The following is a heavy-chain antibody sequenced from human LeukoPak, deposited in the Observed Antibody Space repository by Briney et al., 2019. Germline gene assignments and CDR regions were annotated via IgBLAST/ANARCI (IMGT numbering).Heavy chain of an antibody. Sequence: ASVKVSCKASGYTFTGYYMHWVRQAPGQGLEWMGWINPNSGGTNYAQKFQGGVTMTRDTSISTAYMELSRLRSDDTAVYYCATVQLERGAFDIWGQGTMVTVSS. CDR1: GYTFTGYY. D-gene: IGHD1-1*01. J-gene: IGHJ3*02. V-gene: IGHV1-2*02. CDR2: INPNSGGT. CDR3: ATVQLERGAFDI.